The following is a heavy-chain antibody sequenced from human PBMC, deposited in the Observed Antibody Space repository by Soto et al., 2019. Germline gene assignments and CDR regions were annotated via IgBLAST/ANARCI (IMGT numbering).Heavy chain of an antibody. J-gene: IGHJ4*02. CDR2: INPNSGGT. CDR1: GYTFTGYY. D-gene: IGHD6-6*01. Sequence: GASVKVSCKASGYTFTGYYMHWVRQAPGQGLEWMGWINPNSGGTNYAQKFQGCDTMTRDTSISTTYMELSRLSSDDTAVYYCAIGHSRSSPTNPDFDYWGQGTLVTVSS. V-gene: IGHV1-2*04. CDR3: AIGHSRSSPTNPDFDY.